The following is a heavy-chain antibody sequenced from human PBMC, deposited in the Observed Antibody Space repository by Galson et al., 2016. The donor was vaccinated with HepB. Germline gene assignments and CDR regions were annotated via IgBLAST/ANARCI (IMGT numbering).Heavy chain of an antibody. CDR2: ISTRRTT. D-gene: IGHD1-1*01. J-gene: IGHJ4*02. CDR3: AKERLVRRIFDH. CDR1: GFVFSNFG. Sequence: LRLSCAASGFVFSNFGLSWVRQAPGKGLGWVASISTRRTTYYSDSVQGRFTISRDNSNNTLYLQMNGLRAEDTAVYYCAKERLVRRIFDHWGQGTLLTVSS. V-gene: IGHV3-23*01.